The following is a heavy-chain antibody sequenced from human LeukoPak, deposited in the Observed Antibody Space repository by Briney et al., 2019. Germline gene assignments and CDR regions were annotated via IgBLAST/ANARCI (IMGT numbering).Heavy chain of an antibody. CDR1: GFTFSSYA. J-gene: IGHJ4*02. D-gene: IGHD3-22*01. CDR3: AIMHPYYDGSGYWVQ. Sequence: QSGGSLRLSCAASGFTFSSYAMSWVRRAPGKGLEWVSGISTSGGSSSYADSVKGRLTISRDNPRNTLYMQMNSLRAEDTALYYCAIMHPYYDGSGYWVQWGQGTLVTVSS. CDR2: ISTSGGSS. V-gene: IGHV3-23*01.